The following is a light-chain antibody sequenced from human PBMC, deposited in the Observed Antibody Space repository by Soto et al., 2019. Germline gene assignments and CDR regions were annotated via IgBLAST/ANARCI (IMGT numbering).Light chain of an antibody. V-gene: IGLV1-40*01. J-gene: IGLJ2*01. CDR1: SSNIGAGYD. CDR3: QSYDSSLSGVV. Sequence: QSVLTQPPSVSGAPGQRVTICCTGSSSNIGAGYDVHWYQQLPGTAPKLLIYRDTNRPSGVPDRFSGSKSGTSASLAITGLQADDEADYYCQSYDSSLSGVVFGGGTKLTVL. CDR2: RDT.